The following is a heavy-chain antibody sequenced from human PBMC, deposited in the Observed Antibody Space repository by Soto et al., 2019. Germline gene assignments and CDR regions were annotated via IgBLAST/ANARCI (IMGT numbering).Heavy chain of an antibody. D-gene: IGHD4-17*01. CDR2: ISSSSDYI. J-gene: IGHJ4*02. Sequence: EVQLVESGGGLVKPGGSLRLSCAASGFTFSAYSMNWVRQAPGKGLEWVSSISSSSDYIDYADSVKGRFTISRDNAKNSLYLQMNSLRAEDTAVYDCARDYGDYHSDYWGQGTLVTVSS. CDR1: GFTFSAYS. CDR3: ARDYGDYHSDY. V-gene: IGHV3-21*01.